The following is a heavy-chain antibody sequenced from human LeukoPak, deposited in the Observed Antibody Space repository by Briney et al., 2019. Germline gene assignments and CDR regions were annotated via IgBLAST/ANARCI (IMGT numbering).Heavy chain of an antibody. CDR1: GYTFRSYA. CDR3: ARDGGYFDY. J-gene: IGHJ4*02. Sequence: ASVKVSCKASGYTFRSYAFSWVRQAPGQGLEWMGWISPYNGNTNYARRFQGRVTMTTDTSTSTAYMELRSLRFDDTAVYYCARDGGYFDYWGRGTLVTVSS. CDR2: ISPYNGNT. V-gene: IGHV1-18*01.